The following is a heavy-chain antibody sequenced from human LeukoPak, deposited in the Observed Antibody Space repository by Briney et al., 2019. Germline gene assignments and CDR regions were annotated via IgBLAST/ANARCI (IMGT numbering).Heavy chain of an antibody. V-gene: IGHV3-21*01. D-gene: IGHD6-13*01. CDR3: ATLHPAAAGSDY. J-gene: IGHJ4*02. CDR2: ISSSSSYI. Sequence: GGSLRLSCAASGFTFSSYSMNWVRQAPGKGLEWVSSISSSSSYIYYADSVKGRFTISRDNAKNSLYLQMNSLRAEDTAVYYCATLHPAAAGSDYWGQGTLVTVSS. CDR1: GFTFSSYS.